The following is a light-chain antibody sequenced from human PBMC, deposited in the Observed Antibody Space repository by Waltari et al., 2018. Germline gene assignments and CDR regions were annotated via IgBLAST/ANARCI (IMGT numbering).Light chain of an antibody. V-gene: IGKV3-20*01. CDR3: QQYGSSPGT. J-gene: IGKJ2*01. CDR1: QSVSGSY. Sequence: EIVLTQSTGTLSLSPGERATLSCRASQSVSGSYLAWYRQKPGQAPRLLIYGASLRATGIPDRFSGSGSGTDFTLTISRLEPEDFAVYYCQQYGSSPGTFGQGTKLEIK. CDR2: GAS.